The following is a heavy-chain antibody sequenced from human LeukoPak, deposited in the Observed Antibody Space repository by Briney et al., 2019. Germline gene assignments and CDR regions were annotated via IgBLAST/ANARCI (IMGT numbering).Heavy chain of an antibody. CDR2: ISGGGGST. V-gene: IGHV3-23*01. J-gene: IGHJ4*02. D-gene: IGHD6-19*01. Sequence: GGSLRLSCAASGFTFSNYAMSWVRQAPGKGLEWVSAISGGGGSTYYADSVKGRFTISRDNSKNTLYLQMNSLRAEDTAVYYCAKGGLSSGWYVYYFDYWGQGTLVTVSS. CDR1: GFTFSNYA. CDR3: AKGGLSSGWYVYYFDY.